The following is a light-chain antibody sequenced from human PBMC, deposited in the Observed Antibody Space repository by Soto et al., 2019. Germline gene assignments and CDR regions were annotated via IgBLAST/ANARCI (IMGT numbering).Light chain of an antibody. V-gene: IGKV3-20*01. J-gene: IGKJ4*01. CDR3: QHYGSSLT. CDR1: QSISSTY. Sequence: EIVLTQSPGTLSLSPGERATLSCRASQSISSTYLVWYQQKPGQAPRLLIYGTSSRATGIPDRFSGSGSGTDFTLTISRLEPEDFAVYYCQHYGSSLTVGGGTKVEIK. CDR2: GTS.